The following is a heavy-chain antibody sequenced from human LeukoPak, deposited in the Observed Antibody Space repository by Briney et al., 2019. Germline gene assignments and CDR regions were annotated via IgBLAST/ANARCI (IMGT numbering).Heavy chain of an antibody. J-gene: IGHJ3*02. V-gene: IGHV4-39*07. CDR1: GGSISSYY. Sequence: PETLSLTCTVSGGSISSYYWGWIRQPPGKGLEWIGSIYYRGSTYYNPSLKSRVTISVDTSKNHFSLRLSSVTAADTAVYYCAKTRDAYNRGAFDIWGQGTMVTVSS. CDR3: AKTRDAYNRGAFDI. D-gene: IGHD5-24*01. CDR2: IYYRGST.